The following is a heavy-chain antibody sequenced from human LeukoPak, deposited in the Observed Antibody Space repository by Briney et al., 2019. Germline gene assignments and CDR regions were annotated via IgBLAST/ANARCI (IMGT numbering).Heavy chain of an antibody. J-gene: IGHJ3*02. V-gene: IGHV3-15*01. Sequence: PGGSLGLSCAASGFTFSNAWMNWVRQAPGKGLEWVGRIKSKTDGGTTDYTTPVKGRFTISRDDSKNTLYLQMNSLKTVDTAVYYCATDCSSTSCYFEGSRDAFDIWGQGTMVTVSS. D-gene: IGHD2-2*01. CDR2: IKSKTDGGTT. CDR1: GFTFSNAW. CDR3: ATDCSSTSCYFEGSRDAFDI.